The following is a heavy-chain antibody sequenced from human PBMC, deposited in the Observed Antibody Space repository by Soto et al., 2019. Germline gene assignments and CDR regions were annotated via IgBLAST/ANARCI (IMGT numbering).Heavy chain of an antibody. V-gene: IGHV4-34*01. CDR2: INHSGST. CDR3: ARPMRLRSYYYYGMDV. CDR1: GGSFSGDH. D-gene: IGHD4-17*01. J-gene: IGHJ6*02. Sequence: PSETLSLTCAVCGGSFSGDHWSWIRQHPGKGLEWIGEINHSGSTNYNPSLKSRVTISVDTSKNQFSLKLSSVTAADTAVYYCARPMRLRSYYYYGMDVWGQGTTVTVSS.